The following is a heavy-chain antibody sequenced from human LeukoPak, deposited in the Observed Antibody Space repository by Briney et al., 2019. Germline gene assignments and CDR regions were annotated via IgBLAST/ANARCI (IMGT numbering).Heavy chain of an antibody. J-gene: IGHJ4*02. CDR1: GYTFTSYG. D-gene: IGHD2-2*01. CDR2: IIPIFGTA. Sequence: SVKVSCKASGYTFTSYGIGWVRQAPGQGLEWMGGIIPIFGTANYAQKFQGRVTITADESTSTAYMELSSLRSEDTAVYYCASGYCSSTSCYVSFDYWGQGTLVTVSS. CDR3: ASGYCSSTSCYVSFDY. V-gene: IGHV1-69*13.